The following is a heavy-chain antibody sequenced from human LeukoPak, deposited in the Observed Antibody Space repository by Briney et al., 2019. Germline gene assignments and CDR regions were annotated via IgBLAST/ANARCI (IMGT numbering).Heavy chain of an antibody. CDR1: GFTFSSYS. D-gene: IGHD1-26*01. J-gene: IGHJ4*02. CDR3: ASVMEWELPA. V-gene: IGHV3-21*01. CDR2: ISSSSSYI. Sequence: GGSLRLSCAASGFTFSSYSMNWVRQAPGKGLEWVSSISSSSSYIYYADSVKGRFTTSRDNAKNSLYLQMNSLRAEDTAVYYCASVMEWELPAWGQGTLVTVSS.